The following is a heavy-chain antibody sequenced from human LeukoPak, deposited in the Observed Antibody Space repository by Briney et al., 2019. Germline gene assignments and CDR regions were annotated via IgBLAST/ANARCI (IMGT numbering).Heavy chain of an antibody. CDR1: GGTFSSYA. V-gene: IGHV1-69*05. D-gene: IGHD3/OR15-3a*01. J-gene: IGHJ4*02. Sequence: SVKVSCKASGGTFSSYAISWVRQAPGQGLEWMGRIIPIFGTANYAQKFQGRVTITTDESTSTAYTELSSLRSEDTAVYYCARDRAISGKISVSWTFDYWGQGTLVTVSS. CDR2: IIPIFGTA. CDR3: ARDRAISGKISVSWTFDY.